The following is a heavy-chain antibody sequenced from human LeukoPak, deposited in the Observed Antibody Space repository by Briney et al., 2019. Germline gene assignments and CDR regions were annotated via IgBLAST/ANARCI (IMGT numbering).Heavy chain of an antibody. CDR1: GGSISSSSYY. D-gene: IGHD1-26*01. CDR2: IYYSGST. J-gene: IGHJ6*02. Sequence: SETLSLTCTVSGGSISSSSYYWGWLRQPPGKGLEWIGSIYYSGSTYYNPSLKSRVTMSVDTSKNQFSLKLSSVTAADTAVYYCARDPPVSGSYYYYYYYGMDVWGQGTTVTVSS. CDR3: ARDPPVSGSYYYYYYYGMDV. V-gene: IGHV4-39*07.